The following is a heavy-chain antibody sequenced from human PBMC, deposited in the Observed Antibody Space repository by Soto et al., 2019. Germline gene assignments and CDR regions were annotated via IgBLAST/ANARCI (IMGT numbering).Heavy chain of an antibody. V-gene: IGHV5-51*01. J-gene: IGHJ6*02. CDR1: GYSFTRYW. D-gene: IGHD4-17*01. Sequence: GAALKLSCRGSGYSFTRYWIGWVRQMPGKGLEWMGIIYPGDSDTRYSPSFQGQVTISADKSISTAYLQWSSLKASDTAMYYCARGWGDGDYDYYYGMDVWGQGTTVTVSS. CDR3: ARGWGDGDYDYYYGMDV. CDR2: IYPGDSDT.